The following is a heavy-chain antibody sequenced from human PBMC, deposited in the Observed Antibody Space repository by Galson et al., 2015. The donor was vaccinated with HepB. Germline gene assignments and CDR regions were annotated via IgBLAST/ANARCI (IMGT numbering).Heavy chain of an antibody. CDR1: GGTFSSYA. D-gene: IGHD3-10*01. CDR3: ARDSQGPPASPMVRGVITQNGWFDP. CDR2: IIPIFGIA. V-gene: IGHV1-69*10. J-gene: IGHJ5*02. Sequence: SVKVSCKASGGTFSSYAISWVRQAPGQGLEWMGGIIPIFGIANYAQKFQGRVTITADKSTSTAYMELSSLRSEDTAVYYCARDSQGPPASPMVRGVITQNGWFDPWGQGTLVTVSS.